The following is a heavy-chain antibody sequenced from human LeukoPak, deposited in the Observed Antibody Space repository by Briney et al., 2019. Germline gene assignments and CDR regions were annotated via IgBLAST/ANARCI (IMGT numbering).Heavy chain of an antibody. J-gene: IGHJ4*02. CDR3: ASLPSNTVTHDY. Sequence: SETLSLTCTVSGGSISSGSYYWSWIRQPAGKGLEWIGRIYTSGSTHYNPSLKSRVTLSVDTSKNQFSLKLRSVTAADTAVYYCASLPSNTVTHDYWGQGTLVTVSS. CDR1: GGSISSGSYY. CDR2: IYTSGST. D-gene: IGHD4-11*01. V-gene: IGHV4-61*02.